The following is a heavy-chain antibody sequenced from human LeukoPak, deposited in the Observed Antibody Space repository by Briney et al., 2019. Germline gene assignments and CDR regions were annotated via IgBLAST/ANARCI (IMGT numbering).Heavy chain of an antibody. Sequence: GGSLRLSCAASGFTFSSFAMSWVRQAPGNGLEWVSVISGSGGSTDYADAVRGRFTISRDNFKNTLSLQMNSPRDQDTAVYYCAKDMRYSSSWYPSDNWGQGTLVSVSS. J-gene: IGHJ4*02. CDR3: AKDMRYSSSWYPSDN. CDR2: ISGSGGST. CDR1: GFTFSSFA. D-gene: IGHD6-13*01. V-gene: IGHV3-23*01.